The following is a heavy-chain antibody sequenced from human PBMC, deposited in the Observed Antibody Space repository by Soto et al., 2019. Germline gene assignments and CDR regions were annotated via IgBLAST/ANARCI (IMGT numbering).Heavy chain of an antibody. V-gene: IGHV4-31*03. CDR3: ARSIYDFWSGYYKGPHFDY. J-gene: IGHJ4*02. CDR1: GGSISSGGYY. Sequence: SETLSLTCTVSGGSISSGGYYWSWIRQHPGKGLEWIGYIYYSGSTYYNPSLKSRVTISVDTSKNQFSLKLSSVTAADTAVYYCARSIYDFWSGYYKGPHFDYWGQGTLVTVSS. D-gene: IGHD3-3*01. CDR2: IYYSGST.